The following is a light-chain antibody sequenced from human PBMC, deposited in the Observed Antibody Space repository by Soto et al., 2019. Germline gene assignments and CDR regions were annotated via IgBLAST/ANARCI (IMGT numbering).Light chain of an antibody. J-gene: IGKJ1*01. CDR3: QQYNNWPRT. CDR2: DAS. Sequence: DTVMTQSPVTLSVSPGDTATLSCRASQSVSSDLAWYQQKPGQAPRLLIYDASNRATGIPARYSGSGSGTEFNLTISSLQSEDFAVYYCQQYNNWPRTFGQGTKVDIK. CDR1: QSVSSD. V-gene: IGKV3D-15*01.